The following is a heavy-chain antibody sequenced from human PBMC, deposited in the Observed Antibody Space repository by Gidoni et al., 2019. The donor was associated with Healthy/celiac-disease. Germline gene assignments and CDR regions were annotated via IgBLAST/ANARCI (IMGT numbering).Heavy chain of an antibody. CDR2: IYYSGST. V-gene: IGHV4-31*03. J-gene: IGHJ4*02. D-gene: IGHD3-22*01. Sequence: QVQLQESGPGLVKPSQTLSLTCTVTGGYISRGGYYWSLIRQHPGKGLEWIGYIYYSGSTYYHPSLKSRVTISVDTSKNQFSLKLSSVTAADTAVYYCARATYYYDSSGCYPFDYWGQGTLVTVSS. CDR3: ARATYYYDSSGCYPFDY. CDR1: GGYISRGGYY.